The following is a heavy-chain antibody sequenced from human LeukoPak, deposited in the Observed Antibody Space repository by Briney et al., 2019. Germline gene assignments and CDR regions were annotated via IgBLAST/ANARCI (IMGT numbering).Heavy chain of an antibody. D-gene: IGHD3-10*01. J-gene: IGHJ3*02. CDR3: ARDTGVPDAFDI. Sequence: PSETLSLTCTVSGYSISSGYYWGWIRQPPGEGLEWIGSIYHSGSTYYNPSLKSRVTISVDTSKNQFSLKLSSVTAADTAVYYCARDTGVPDAFDIWGQGTMVTVSS. CDR2: IYHSGST. V-gene: IGHV4-38-2*02. CDR1: GYSISSGYY.